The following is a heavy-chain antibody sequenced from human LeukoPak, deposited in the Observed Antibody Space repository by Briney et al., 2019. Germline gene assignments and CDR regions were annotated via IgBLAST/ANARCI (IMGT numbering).Heavy chain of an antibody. CDR3: AKDADTATIIYWYFDL. Sequence: GSLRLSCIASGFTLSNFGMHWVRQAPGKGLEWVAVISDDGSNTFYADSVKGRFTISRDNSKNTLYLQLNSLRPEDTAVYYCAKDADTATIIYWYFDLWGRGTLVTVSS. CDR1: GFTLSNFG. V-gene: IGHV3-30*18. J-gene: IGHJ2*01. CDR2: ISDDGSNT. D-gene: IGHD5-18*01.